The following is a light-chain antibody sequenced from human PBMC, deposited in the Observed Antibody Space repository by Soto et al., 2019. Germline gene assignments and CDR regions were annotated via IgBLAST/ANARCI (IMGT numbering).Light chain of an antibody. CDR2: DAS. CDR3: QQYSNWAPIT. J-gene: IGKJ5*01. V-gene: IGKV3-15*01. CDR1: QSVNRK. Sequence: EIVMTQSPATLSVSPCERATLSFSASQSVNRKLAWYQQKPGQGPRLLIYDASTRATGIPARFSASGSGTEFTLTISSQQSEDFAVYYCQQYSNWAPITFGQGTRLETK.